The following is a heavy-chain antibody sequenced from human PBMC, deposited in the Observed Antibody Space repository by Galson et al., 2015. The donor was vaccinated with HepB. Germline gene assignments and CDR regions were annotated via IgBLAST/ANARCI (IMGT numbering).Heavy chain of an antibody. D-gene: IGHD2-2*01. J-gene: IGHJ6*02. CDR2: ISFDGRKT. Sequence: SLRLSCAASGFTFSTYGMHWGRQAPCKGLEWVASISFDGRKTYYVDSVQGRFTISRDNSNNTLYLQMNSLRAEDTAVYYCAKDGLYCSSANCYHYYYYYYGMDVWGQGTTVTVSS. CDR1: GFTFSTYG. CDR3: AKDGLYCSSANCYHYYYYYYGMDV. V-gene: IGHV3-30*18.